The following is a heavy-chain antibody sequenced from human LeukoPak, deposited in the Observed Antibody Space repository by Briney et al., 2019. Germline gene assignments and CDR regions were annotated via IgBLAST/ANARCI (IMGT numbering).Heavy chain of an antibody. CDR2: LIENGATT. V-gene: IGHV3-23*01. CDR1: GFTFRSHA. D-gene: IGHD6-6*01. J-gene: IGHJ4*02. Sequence: GGSLRLSCAASGFTFRSHAMSWVRQAPGKGLQFVSGLIENGATTYYADSVKGRFTISRDNAKNSLYLQMNSLRAEDTAVYYCAREYSSSSGRSFDYWGQGTLVTVSS. CDR3: AREYSSSSGRSFDY.